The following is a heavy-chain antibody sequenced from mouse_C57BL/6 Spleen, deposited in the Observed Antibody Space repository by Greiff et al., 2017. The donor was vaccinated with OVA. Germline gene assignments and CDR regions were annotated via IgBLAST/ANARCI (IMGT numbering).Heavy chain of an antibody. CDR1: GYTFTDYY. Sequence: QVQLQQPGTELVKPGASVKLSCKASGYTFTDYYINWVKQRPGQGLEWIARIYPGSGNTYYNEKFKGKATLTAEKSSSTAYMQLSSLTSEDSAVYFCGGYDYGFAYWGQGTLVTVSA. CDR2: IYPGSGNT. J-gene: IGHJ3*01. V-gene: IGHV1-76*01. D-gene: IGHD2-4*01. CDR3: GGYDYGFAY.